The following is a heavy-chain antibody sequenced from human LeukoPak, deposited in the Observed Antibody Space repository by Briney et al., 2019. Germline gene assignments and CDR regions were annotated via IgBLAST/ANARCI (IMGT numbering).Heavy chain of an antibody. V-gene: IGHV1-2*02. CDR3: ARDNPIKDAFDI. CDR2: INPNSGGT. D-gene: IGHD1-14*01. J-gene: IGHJ3*02. CDR1: GYTFTSYG. Sequence: ASVKVSCKASGYTFTSYGISWVRQAPGQGLEWMGWINPNSGGTNYAQKFQGRVTMTRDTSISTAYMELSRLRSDDTAVYYCARDNPIKDAFDIWGQGTMVTVSS.